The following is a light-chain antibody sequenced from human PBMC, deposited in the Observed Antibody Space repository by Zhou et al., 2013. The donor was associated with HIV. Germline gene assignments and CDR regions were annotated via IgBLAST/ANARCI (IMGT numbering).Light chain of an antibody. CDR2: DAS. V-gene: IGKV3-20*01. J-gene: IGKJ1*01. CDR3: QLFGSSQWA. Sequence: EIVLTQSPATLSLSPGERATLSCRASQSAGSNYLTWYQQKPGQAPRLLIYDASSRATGIPDRFSGSGSGTDFTLTISRLEPEDFAVYYCQLFGSSQWAFGQGTKVEIK. CDR1: QSAGSNY.